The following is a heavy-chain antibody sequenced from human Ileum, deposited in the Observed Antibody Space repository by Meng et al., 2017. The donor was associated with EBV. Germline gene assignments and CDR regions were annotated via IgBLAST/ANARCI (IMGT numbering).Heavy chain of an antibody. D-gene: IGHD1-14*01. CDR2: IYHSGIT. J-gene: IGHJ4*02. V-gene: IGHV4-4*02. CDR1: GGSISSINW. Sequence: VRLQESGPGLVKPSGTLSLTCAVSGGSISSINWWSWVSQPPGKGLEWIGKIYHSGITIYNPSLKSRVTMSVDNSKNQFSLKLNSMTAADTAVYYCARDPTGGEDHQRVWGQGTLVTVSS. CDR3: ARDPTGGEDHQRV.